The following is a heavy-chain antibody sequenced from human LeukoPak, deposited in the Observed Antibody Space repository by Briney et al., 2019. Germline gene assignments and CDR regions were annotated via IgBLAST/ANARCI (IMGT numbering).Heavy chain of an antibody. D-gene: IGHD3-22*01. CDR2: VRGKADGGTT. J-gene: IGHJ4*02. V-gene: IGHV3-15*01. CDR3: AREATLIWE. CDR1: GFSFSNAW. Sequence: EGSLRLSCAASGFSFSNAWMSWVRQAPGKGLEWVGRVRGKADGGTTEYAAPVKGRFTISRDDSESTVYLHMNSLQTEDTAMYYCAREATLIWEWGQGTLVTVSS.